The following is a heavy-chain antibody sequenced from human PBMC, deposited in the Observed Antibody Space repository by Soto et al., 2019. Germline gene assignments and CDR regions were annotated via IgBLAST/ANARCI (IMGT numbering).Heavy chain of an antibody. D-gene: IGHD2-8*01. CDR3: ARDCAYCTNYDSRSDAFEI. Sequence: GGSLRLSCAASGFTFSSHWMTWVRQAPGKGLEWVANIKQDGSDKYYVDSVKGRFTISRDNAKNSLYLQMNSLRAEDTAVYHSARDCAYCTNYDSRSDAFEIWGQGTMLTVSS. CDR2: IKQDGSDK. V-gene: IGHV3-7*04. CDR1: GFTFSSHW. J-gene: IGHJ3*02.